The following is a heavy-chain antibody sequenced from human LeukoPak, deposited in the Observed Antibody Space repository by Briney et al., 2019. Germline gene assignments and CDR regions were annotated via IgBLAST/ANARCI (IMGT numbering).Heavy chain of an antibody. D-gene: IGHD2-15*01. Sequence: GESLKISCKGSGYSFTGYWIGWVRQMPGKGLEWMGIIYPADSDIRYSPSFQGQVTISADKSISTAYLQWNSLKASDTAMYYCARQEYCSGASCYTWFDPWGQGTLVTVSS. CDR3: ARQEYCSGASCYTWFDP. CDR2: IYPADSDI. J-gene: IGHJ5*02. V-gene: IGHV5-51*01. CDR1: GYSFTGYW.